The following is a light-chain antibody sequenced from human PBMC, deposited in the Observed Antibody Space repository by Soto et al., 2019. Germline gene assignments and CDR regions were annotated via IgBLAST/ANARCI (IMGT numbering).Light chain of an antibody. V-gene: IGLV2-14*01. CDR3: SSYTSSSTLNWV. J-gene: IGLJ3*02. CDR1: SSDVGGYNY. CDR2: DVS. Sequence: QSALTHPASVSGSPGQSITISCTGTSSDVGGYNYVSWYQQHPGKAPKLMIYDVSNRPSGVSNRFSGSKSGNTASLTISGLQAEDEADYYCSSYTSSSTLNWVFGGGTKLTVL.